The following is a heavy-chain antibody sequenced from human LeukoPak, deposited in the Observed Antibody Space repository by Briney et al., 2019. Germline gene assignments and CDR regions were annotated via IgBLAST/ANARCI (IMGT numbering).Heavy chain of an antibody. CDR3: GRSGFRGNHFDY. V-gene: IGHV4-39*07. CDR1: GGSISSSSYY. CDR2: IYYSGST. Sequence: PSETLSLTCTVSGGSISSSSYYWGWIRQPPGKGLEWIGSIYYSGSTYYNPSLKSRVTVSVDTSKNQFSLKLSSVTAADTAVYYCGRSGFRGNHFDYWGQGTLVTVSS. D-gene: IGHD3-10*01. J-gene: IGHJ4*02.